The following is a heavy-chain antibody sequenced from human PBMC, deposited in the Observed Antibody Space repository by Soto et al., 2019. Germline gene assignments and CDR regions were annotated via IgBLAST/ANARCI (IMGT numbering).Heavy chain of an antibody. Sequence: QVQLVQSGAEVKKPGSSVKVSCKASGGTFSSYAISWVRQAPGQGLEWMGGIIPIFGTANYAQKFQGRVTITADESTSTAYMELSSLRSEDTAVYYCARDGIAAAGPDSNYDYYGMDVWGQGNTVTVSS. V-gene: IGHV1-69*01. CDR3: ARDGIAAAGPDSNYDYYGMDV. CDR1: GGTFSSYA. J-gene: IGHJ6*02. CDR2: IIPIFGTA. D-gene: IGHD6-13*01.